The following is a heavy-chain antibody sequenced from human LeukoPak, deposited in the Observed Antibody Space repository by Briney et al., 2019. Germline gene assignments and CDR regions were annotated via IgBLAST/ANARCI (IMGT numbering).Heavy chain of an antibody. CDR3: AKDYYSGSGSYCFDY. Sequence: PGRSLRLSCAASGFTFSSYDMHWVRQAPGKGLEWVAVISYDGSNKYYADSVKGRFTISRDNSKNTLYLQMNSLRAEDPAVYYCAKDYYSGSGSYCFDYWGQGTLVTVSS. D-gene: IGHD3-10*01. CDR2: ISYDGSNK. CDR1: GFTFSSYD. V-gene: IGHV3-30*18. J-gene: IGHJ4*02.